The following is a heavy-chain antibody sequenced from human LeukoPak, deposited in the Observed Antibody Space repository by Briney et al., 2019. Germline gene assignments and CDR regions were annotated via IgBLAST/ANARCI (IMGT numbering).Heavy chain of an antibody. D-gene: IGHD1-26*01. CDR1: GFTFSSYA. Sequence: GGSLRLSCAASGFTFSSYAMLWVRQAPGKGLEWVSAISGSGGSTYYADSVKGRSTISRDNSKTTLYLQLNSLRAEDTAVYYCAKDLKVGGSWFDPWGQGTLVTVSS. CDR2: ISGSGGST. J-gene: IGHJ5*02. V-gene: IGHV3-23*01. CDR3: AKDLKVGGSWFDP.